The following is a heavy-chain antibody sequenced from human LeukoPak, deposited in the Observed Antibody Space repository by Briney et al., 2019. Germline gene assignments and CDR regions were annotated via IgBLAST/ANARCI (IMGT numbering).Heavy chain of an antibody. V-gene: IGHV3-9*01. D-gene: IGHD5-24*01. J-gene: IGHJ4*02. CDR2: LGWKCGSI. Sequence: GGSLRLSCVASGFTFDDYAMHWLRQPPGKGLEWVSGLGWKCGSIGYADSVKGRFTISRDNAKNSLYLQMNSLRAEDTALYYCAKDRDGYNGNFDYWGQGTLVTVSS. CDR1: GFTFDDYA. CDR3: AKDRDGYNGNFDY.